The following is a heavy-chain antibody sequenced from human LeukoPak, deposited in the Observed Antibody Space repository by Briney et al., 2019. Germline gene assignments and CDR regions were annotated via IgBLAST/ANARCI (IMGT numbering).Heavy chain of an antibody. V-gene: IGHV4-4*09. CDR2: IYTSGIT. D-gene: IGHD3-10*01. CDR1: GGSLSSYY. CDR3: ARHQFYYHFFVY. J-gene: IGHJ4*02. Sequence: SETLSLTCTVSGGSLSSYYWSWIRQPLGKGLEWIGYIYTSGITNYNPSLTSRVTISVDTSKNQFSLKLSSVTAADTAVYYCARHQFYYHFFVYWVQGTLVTVSS.